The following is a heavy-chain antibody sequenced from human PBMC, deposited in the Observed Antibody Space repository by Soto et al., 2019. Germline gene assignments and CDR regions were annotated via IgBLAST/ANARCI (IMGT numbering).Heavy chain of an antibody. J-gene: IGHJ5*02. D-gene: IGHD3-22*01. V-gene: IGHV5-51*01. Sequence: AESVTISCRTSGYRFTSYWIAWVLQMPGKGLEWMGIIFPSDSYTRYSPSFQGQVTISADRSTSTVFLQWASLKASDTAVYFCARKDKSGYFNWFDPWGQGTMVTVSS. CDR1: GYRFTSYW. CDR2: IFPSDSYT. CDR3: ARKDKSGYFNWFDP.